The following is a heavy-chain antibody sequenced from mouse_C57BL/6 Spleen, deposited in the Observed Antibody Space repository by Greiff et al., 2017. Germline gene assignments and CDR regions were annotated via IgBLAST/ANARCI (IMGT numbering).Heavy chain of an antibody. CDR3: AREDGYFFDY. V-gene: IGHV1-82*01. CDR1: GYAFSSSW. J-gene: IGHJ2*01. CDR2: IYPGDGDT. Sequence: VQLQQSGPELVKPGASVKISCKASGYAFSSSWMNWVKQRPGKGLEWIGRIYPGDGDTNYNGKFKGKATLTADKSSSTAYMQLSSLTPEDSAVYFCAREDGYFFDYWGQGTTLTVSS. D-gene: IGHD2-3*01.